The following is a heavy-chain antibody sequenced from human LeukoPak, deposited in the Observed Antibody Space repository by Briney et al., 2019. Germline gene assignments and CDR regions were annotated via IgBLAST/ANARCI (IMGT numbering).Heavy chain of an antibody. V-gene: IGHV3-7*01. CDR3: ARFTRSASYEVY. J-gene: IGHJ4*02. Sequence: HPGGSLRLSCAASGFTFSSNAMTWVRQAPERGLEWVANIKADGSQKDYVDSMKGRFTVSRDNAKNSVYLEMKSLRVEDTAIYYCARFTRSASYEVYWGQGTLVTVSS. D-gene: IGHD3-10*01. CDR2: IKADGSQK. CDR1: GFTFSSNA.